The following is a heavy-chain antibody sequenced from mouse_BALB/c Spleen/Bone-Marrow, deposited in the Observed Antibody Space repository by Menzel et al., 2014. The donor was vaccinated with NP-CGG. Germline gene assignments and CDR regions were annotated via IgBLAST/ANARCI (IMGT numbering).Heavy chain of an antibody. Sequence: DVHLVESGGGLVQPGGSLILPCATSGFTFTDYYMNWVRQPPGKALEWLGFIRNKANGYITEYSVSVKGRFTISRDNSQSILYLQTNTLRAEDSATYYCARDIRLGYGMDYWGQGTSVTVSS. V-gene: IGHV7-3*02. CDR2: IRNKANGYIT. CDR3: ARDIRLGYGMDY. J-gene: IGHJ4*01. CDR1: GFTFTDYY. D-gene: IGHD3-2*02.